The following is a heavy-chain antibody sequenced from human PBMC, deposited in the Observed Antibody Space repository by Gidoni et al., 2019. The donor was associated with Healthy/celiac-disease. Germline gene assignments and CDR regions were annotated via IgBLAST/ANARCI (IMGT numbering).Heavy chain of an antibody. J-gene: IGHJ5*02. CDR2: IYYSGST. CDR3: ARRGGGLSPGYNWFDP. V-gene: IGHV4-39*01. Sequence: QLQLQESGPGLVKPSETLSLTCTVSGGSISSSSYYWGWIRQPPGEGLEWIGSIYYSGSTYYHPSLKSRVTISVDTSKNQFSLKLSSVTAADTAVYYCARRGGGLSPGYNWFDPWGQGTLVTVSS. D-gene: IGHD6-13*01. CDR1: GGSISSSSYY.